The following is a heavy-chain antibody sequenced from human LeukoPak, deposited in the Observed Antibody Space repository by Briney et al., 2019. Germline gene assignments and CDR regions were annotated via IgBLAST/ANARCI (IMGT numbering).Heavy chain of an antibody. Sequence: SETLSLTCTVSGGFISSYYWSWIRQPPGKGLEWIGYIYYSGSTNYNPSLKSRVTISVDTSKNQFSLKLSSVTAADTAVYYCARVARYSSGWYEANYYYMDVWGKGTTVTVSS. V-gene: IGHV4-59*01. D-gene: IGHD6-19*01. CDR2: IYYSGST. CDR1: GGFISSYY. CDR3: ARVARYSSGWYEANYYYMDV. J-gene: IGHJ6*03.